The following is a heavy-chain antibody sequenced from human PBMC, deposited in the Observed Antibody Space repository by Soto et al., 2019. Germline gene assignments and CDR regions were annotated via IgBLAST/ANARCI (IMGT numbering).Heavy chain of an antibody. Sequence: GASVKLSCKASGYTFTSYAMHWVRQAPGQRLEWMGWINAGNGNTKYSQKFQGRVTITRDTSASTAYMELSSLRSEDTAVYYCARFMLYSSYFDYWGQGTLVTVSS. CDR3: ARFMLYSSYFDY. J-gene: IGHJ4*02. CDR2: INAGNGNT. D-gene: IGHD2-8*01. CDR1: GYTFTSYA. V-gene: IGHV1-3*01.